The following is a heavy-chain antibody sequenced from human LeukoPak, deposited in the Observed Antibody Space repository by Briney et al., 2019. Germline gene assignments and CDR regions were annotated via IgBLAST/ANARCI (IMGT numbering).Heavy chain of an antibody. D-gene: IGHD3-22*01. CDR2: IVVGSGNT. CDR1: GFTFTSSA. Sequence: SVKVSCKASGFTFTSSAMQWVRQARGQRXXXIGWIVVGSGNTNYAQKFQERVTITRDMSTSTAYMELSSLRSEDTAVYYCAADTLSGSGFEDWGQGTLVTVSS. J-gene: IGHJ4*02. CDR3: AADTLSGSGFED. V-gene: IGHV1-58*02.